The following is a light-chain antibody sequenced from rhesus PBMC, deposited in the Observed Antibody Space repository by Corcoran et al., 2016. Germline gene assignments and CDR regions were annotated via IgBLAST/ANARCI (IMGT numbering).Light chain of an antibody. V-gene: IGKV1-22*01. CDR2: KAS. CDR1: QSISSW. CDR3: LHYSSSPFT. J-gene: IGKJ3*01. Sequence: DIQMTQSPSSLSASVGDTVTITCRASQSISSWLDWYQQKPGKAPKLLIYKASSLQSGVPSRFSGSGSGKDFTLPISSLQPEDFATYYCLHYSSSPFTFGPGTKLDIK.